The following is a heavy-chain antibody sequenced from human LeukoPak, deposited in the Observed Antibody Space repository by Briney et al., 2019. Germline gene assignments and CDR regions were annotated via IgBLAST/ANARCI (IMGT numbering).Heavy chain of an antibody. CDR2: IIPILDIA. CDR3: ARDRGYCSSTSCYKLYYFDY. V-gene: IGHV1-69*04. CDR1: VGTFSSYA. D-gene: IGHD2-2*02. Sequence: ASVKVSCKASVGTFSSYAISWVRQAPGQGLAWMGRIIPILDIANHAQKLQGRVKNTANKSTSTAYMELSSLRSEDTAVYYCARDRGYCSSTSCYKLYYFDYWGQGTLVTVSS. J-gene: IGHJ4*02.